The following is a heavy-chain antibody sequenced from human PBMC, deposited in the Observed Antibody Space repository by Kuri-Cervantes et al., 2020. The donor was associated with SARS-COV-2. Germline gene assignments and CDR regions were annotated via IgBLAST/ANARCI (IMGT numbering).Heavy chain of an antibody. CDR3: VTSLPRSGWDGEDAFDI. CDR1: SDSITSSSYY. J-gene: IGHJ3*02. D-gene: IGHD6-19*01. Sequence: SETLSLTCTVSSDSITSSSYYWGWIRQPPGKGLEWIGNIYNSGSTYYNPSLQSRVTISVDTSKKQFSLRLSAVTAADAAVYYCVTSLPRSGWDGEDAFDIWGQGTMVTVSS. V-gene: IGHV4-39*01. CDR2: IYNSGST.